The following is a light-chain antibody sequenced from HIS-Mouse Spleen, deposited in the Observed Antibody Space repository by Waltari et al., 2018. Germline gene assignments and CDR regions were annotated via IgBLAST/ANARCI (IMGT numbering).Light chain of an antibody. J-gene: IGLJ1*01. V-gene: IGLV2-14*03. Sequence: QSALTQPASVSGSPGQSITIPCPGTSSAVGGYNYVSWYQQHPGKAPKLMIYDVSNRPSGVSNRFSGSKSGNTASLTISGLQAEDEADYYCSSYTSSSTLVFGTGTKVTVL. CDR2: DVS. CDR1: SSAVGGYNY. CDR3: SSYTSSSTLV.